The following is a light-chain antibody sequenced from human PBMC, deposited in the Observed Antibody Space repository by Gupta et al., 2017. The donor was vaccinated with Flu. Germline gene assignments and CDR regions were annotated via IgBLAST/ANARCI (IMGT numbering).Light chain of an antibody. CDR1: QSVSSSY. CDR2: GAS. CDR3: RQYDSAAEG. J-gene: IGKJ2*03. Sequence: EIVLTQSPGTLSLSPGERATLSCRASQSVSSSYLAWYQQKPGQAPRLLIYGASNRATGIPDRLSGSGSWTDFTLTIIRLETEDFAVDYCRQYDSAAEGCGEGTKLEIK. V-gene: IGKV3-20*01.